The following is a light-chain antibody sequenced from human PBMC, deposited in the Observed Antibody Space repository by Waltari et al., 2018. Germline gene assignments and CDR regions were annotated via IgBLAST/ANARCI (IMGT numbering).Light chain of an antibody. CDR3: QQYKIWPSYT. J-gene: IGKJ2*01. CDR1: QSISSS. Sequence: EILMTQSPATLSVSPGERATLSCRASQSISSSLAWYQHKPGQAPRLPIYGASTRATGIPARFSGRGSETDFTLTITSLQSEDFAVYYCQQYKIWPSYTFGQGTKLDI. V-gene: IGKV3-15*01. CDR2: GAS.